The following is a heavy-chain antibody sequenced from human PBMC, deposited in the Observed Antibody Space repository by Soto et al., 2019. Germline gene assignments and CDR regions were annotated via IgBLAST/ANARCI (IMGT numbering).Heavy chain of an antibody. J-gene: IGHJ6*03. CDR2: ISGSGGST. CDR1: GFTFSSYA. D-gene: IGHD3-3*01. Sequence: EVQLLESGGGLVQPGGSLRLSCAASGFTFSSYAMSWVRQAPGKGLEWVSAISGSGGSTYYADSVKGRFTISRDNSKNTLYLQRNSLRAEDTAVYYCAKETIFGVVSYYYYYMDVWGKGTTVTVSS. CDR3: AKETIFGVVSYYYYYMDV. V-gene: IGHV3-23*01.